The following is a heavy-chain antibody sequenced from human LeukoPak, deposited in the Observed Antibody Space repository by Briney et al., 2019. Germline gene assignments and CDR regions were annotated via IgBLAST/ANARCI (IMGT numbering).Heavy chain of an antibody. CDR3: ARERGYCSSTSCYREGLDY. CDR1: GGSISSGYY. J-gene: IGHJ4*02. V-gene: IGHV4-38-2*02. Sequence: SETLSLTCTVSGGSISSGYYWGWIRQPPGKGLEWIGSIYHSGSTYYNPSLKSRVTISVDTSKNQFSLKLSSVTAADTAVYYCARERGYCSSTSCYREGLDYWGQGTLVTVSS. D-gene: IGHD2-2*01. CDR2: IYHSGST.